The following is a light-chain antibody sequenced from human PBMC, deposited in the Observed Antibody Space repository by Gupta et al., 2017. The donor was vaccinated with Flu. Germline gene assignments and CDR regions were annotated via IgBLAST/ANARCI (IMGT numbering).Light chain of an antibody. J-gene: IGKJ4*01. V-gene: IGKV4-1*01. CDR2: GAS. CDR3: QQYDSTPHT. CDR1: QSGGDRYDIKTY. Sequence: SVGARATINCMAIQSGGDRYDIKTYIDWYQQKPGQPPKLLIYGASIRECGVPDRFSGRGSGTDFTLTISILQAEDVAVYYCQQYDSTPHTFGGGTKVEIK.